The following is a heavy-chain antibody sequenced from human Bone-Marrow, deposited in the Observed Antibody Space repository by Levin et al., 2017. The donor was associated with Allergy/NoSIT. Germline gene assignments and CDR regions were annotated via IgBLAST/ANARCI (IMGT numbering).Heavy chain of an antibody. D-gene: IGHD6-13*01. J-gene: IGHJ4*01. CDR2: ISGSGRHI. Sequence: RASVKVSCAGSGFTFSSYGMNWVRQAPGKGLEWVSSISGSGRHIYSSDSMKGRFTISRDNANNSLYLQMNSLRAEDTAIYYCARDEGPFSSSMSFDYWGHGTLVTVSS. CDR1: GFTFSSYG. V-gene: IGHV3-21*01. CDR3: ARDEGPFSSSMSFDY.